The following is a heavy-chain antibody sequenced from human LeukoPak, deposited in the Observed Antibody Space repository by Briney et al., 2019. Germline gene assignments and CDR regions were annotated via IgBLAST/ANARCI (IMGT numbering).Heavy chain of an antibody. Sequence: SETLSLTCAVYGGSFSGYYWSWIRQPPGKGLEWIGYIYYTGSTNYDPSLKRRVTIALDTSRNQLSLRLSSVTAADTAVYYCAREGATRAFDIWGQRTMVTVSS. CDR3: AREGATRAFDI. D-gene: IGHD1-26*01. CDR1: GGSFSGYY. J-gene: IGHJ3*02. CDR2: IYYTGST. V-gene: IGHV4-59*01.